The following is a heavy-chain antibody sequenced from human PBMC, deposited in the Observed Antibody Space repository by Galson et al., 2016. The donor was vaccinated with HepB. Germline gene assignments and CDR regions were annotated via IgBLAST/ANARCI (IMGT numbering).Heavy chain of an antibody. CDR2: INSDGSNI. CDR1: GFTFSRHW. CDR3: STLRDFWSG. D-gene: IGHD3-3*01. Sequence: SLRLSCAASGFTFSRHWMYWVRQAPGKGLVWVSQINSDGSNINYADSEKGRFTISRDNADNTLYLQMNSLRGDDTAVYYCSTLRDFWSGWGQGTLVTVSP. V-gene: IGHV3-74*01. J-gene: IGHJ4*02.